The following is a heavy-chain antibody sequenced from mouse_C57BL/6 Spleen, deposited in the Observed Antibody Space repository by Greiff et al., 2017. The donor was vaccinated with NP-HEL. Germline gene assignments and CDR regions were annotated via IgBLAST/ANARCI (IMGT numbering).Heavy chain of an antibody. V-gene: IGHV1-74*01. J-gene: IGHJ2*01. CDR1: GYTFTSYW. CDR2: IHPSDSAT. CDR3: AISGGSSYEGFDY. Sequence: VQLQQPGAELVKPGASVKVSCKASGYTFTSYWMHWVKQRPGQGLEWIGRIHPSDSATNYTQKFKGKATLTVDKSSSTAYMQLSSLTSEDSAVYYCAISGGSSYEGFDYWGQGTTLTVSS. D-gene: IGHD1-1*01.